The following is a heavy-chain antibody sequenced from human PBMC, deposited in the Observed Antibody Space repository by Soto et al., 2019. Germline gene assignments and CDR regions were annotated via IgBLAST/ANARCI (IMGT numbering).Heavy chain of an antibody. Sequence: QVQLVQSGAEVKKPGASVKVSCKASGYTFTGYYMHWVRQAPGQGLEWMGWINPNSGGTNYAQKFQGRVTMTRDTSISTAYMELSRLRSDDTAVYYCARVNSGPYYYYGMDVWGQGTTVTVPS. V-gene: IGHV1-2*02. CDR2: INPNSGGT. D-gene: IGHD6-25*01. CDR1: GYTFTGYY. J-gene: IGHJ6*02. CDR3: ARVNSGPYYYYGMDV.